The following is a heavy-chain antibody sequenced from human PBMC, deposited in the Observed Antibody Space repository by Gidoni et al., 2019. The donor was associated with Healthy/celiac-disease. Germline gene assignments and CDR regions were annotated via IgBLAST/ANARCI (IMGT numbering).Heavy chain of an antibody. Sequence: QLQLQESGPGLVKPSETLSLTCTVSGGSISSSSYYWGWIRQPPGKGLAWIGSIYYSGSTNSNPSLKSRVTISVDTSKNQFSLKLSSVTAADTAVYYCARHRMYSSSSDRFKDWGQGTLVTVSS. D-gene: IGHD6-6*01. CDR3: ARHRMYSSSSDRFKD. CDR2: IYYSGST. V-gene: IGHV4-39*01. CDR1: GGSISSSSYY. J-gene: IGHJ4*02.